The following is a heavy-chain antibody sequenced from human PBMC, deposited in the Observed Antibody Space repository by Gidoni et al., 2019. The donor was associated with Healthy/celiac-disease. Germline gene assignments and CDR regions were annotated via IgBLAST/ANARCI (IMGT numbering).Heavy chain of an antibody. CDR3: ARDSGIAARFPIYGMDV. J-gene: IGHJ6*02. V-gene: IGHV3-33*01. D-gene: IGHD6-6*01. Sequence: QVQLVASGGGVVQPGRSLSLSCAASGFTFSSYGMHWVRQAPGKGLGWVAVIWYDGSNKYYADSVKGRFTISRDNSKNTLYLKMNSLRAEDTAVYYCARDSGIAARFPIYGMDVWGQGTTVTVSS. CDR1: GFTFSSYG. CDR2: IWYDGSNK.